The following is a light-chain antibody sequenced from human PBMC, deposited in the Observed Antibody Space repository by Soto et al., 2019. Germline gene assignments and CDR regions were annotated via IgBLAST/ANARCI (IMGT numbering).Light chain of an antibody. CDR1: QSVLFRSNNKNY. CDR2: WST. V-gene: IGKV4-1*01. Sequence: DIVMTQSPDSLAVSLGERATINCKSSQSVLFRSNNKNYLGWYQQKVGQPPKLLISWSTTRESGVPDRFSGGGSGTDFTLTISSLQAEDVAVYYCQQYYGTPITFGQGTKVDIK. CDR3: QQYYGTPIT. J-gene: IGKJ1*01.